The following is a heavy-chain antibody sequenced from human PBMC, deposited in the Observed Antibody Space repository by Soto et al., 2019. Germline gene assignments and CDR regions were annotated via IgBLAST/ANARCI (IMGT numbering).Heavy chain of an antibody. Sequence: PGESLKISCKGSGYSFTSYWISWVRQMPGKGLEWMGRIDPSDSYTNYSPSFQGHVTISADKSISTAYLQWSSLKASDTAMYYCARLYGDQDSYYYYYGMDVWGQGTTVTVSS. CDR1: GYSFTSYW. D-gene: IGHD4-17*01. CDR3: ARLYGDQDSYYYYYGMDV. CDR2: IDPSDSYT. V-gene: IGHV5-10-1*01. J-gene: IGHJ6*02.